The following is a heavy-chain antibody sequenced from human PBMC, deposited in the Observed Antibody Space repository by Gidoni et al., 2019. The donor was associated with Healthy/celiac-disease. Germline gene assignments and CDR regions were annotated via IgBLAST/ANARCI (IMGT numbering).Heavy chain of an antibody. Sequence: QVQLVQSGAEVKKPGSSVKVSCKASGGTFSSSAISWVRQAPGQGLGWMGGIIPIFGTANYAQKFQGRVTITADESTSTAYMELSSLRSEDTAVYYCSVVVAPRGGRGYDAFDIWGQGTMVTVSS. D-gene: IGHD2-15*01. CDR1: GGTFSSSA. CDR2: IIPIFGTA. CDR3: SVVVAPRGGRGYDAFDI. J-gene: IGHJ3*02. V-gene: IGHV1-69*01.